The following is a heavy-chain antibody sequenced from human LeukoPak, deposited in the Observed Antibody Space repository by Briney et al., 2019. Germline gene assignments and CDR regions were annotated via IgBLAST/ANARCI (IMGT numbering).Heavy chain of an antibody. CDR2: ISGNGGST. J-gene: IGHJ6*03. D-gene: IGHD2-8*01. CDR1: GFTLSSHV. CDR3: AKDPPGGMLYYMDV. V-gene: IGHV3-23*01. Sequence: QPGGSLRLSCTASGFTLSSHVMSWVRQAPGKGLEWVSVISGNGGSTYYAASVKGRSTISRDDSKNTSYLQMNSLRAEDTAVYYCAKDPPGGMLYYMDVWGKGTTVIVSS.